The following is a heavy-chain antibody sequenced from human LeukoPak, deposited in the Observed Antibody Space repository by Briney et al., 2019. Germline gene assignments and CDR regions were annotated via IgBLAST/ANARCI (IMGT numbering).Heavy chain of an antibody. D-gene: IGHD3-22*01. CDR3: ASDSSNSYDSSGYYYDYYYMDV. V-gene: IGHV3-30*14. CDR1: GFTFSSYA. CDR2: ISYDGSNK. Sequence: GGSLRLSCAASGFTFSSYAMHWVRQAPGKGLEWVAVISYDGSNKYYADSVKGRFTISRDNSKNTLYLQMNSLRVEDTAVYYCASDSSNSYDSSGYYYDYYYMDVWGKGTTVTVSS. J-gene: IGHJ6*03.